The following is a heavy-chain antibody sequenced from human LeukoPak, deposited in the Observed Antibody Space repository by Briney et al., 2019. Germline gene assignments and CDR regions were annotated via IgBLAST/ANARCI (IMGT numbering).Heavy chain of an antibody. CDR2: INPNSGGS. D-gene: IGHD6-13*01. Sequence: ASVKVSCKASGYRFSNFGITWVRQAPGQGLEWMGWINPNSGGSNYAQKFQGRVTMTRDTSISTAYMELSRLRSDDTAVYYCARLSSRSSWYPADYWGQGTLVTVSS. CDR3: ARLSSRSSWYPADY. J-gene: IGHJ4*02. V-gene: IGHV1-2*02. CDR1: GYRFSNFG.